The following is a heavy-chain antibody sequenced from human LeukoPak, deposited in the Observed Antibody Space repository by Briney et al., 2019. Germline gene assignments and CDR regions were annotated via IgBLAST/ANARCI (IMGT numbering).Heavy chain of an antibody. CDR1: GYTFTGYY. Sequence: GASVKVSCKASGYTFTGYYMHWVRQAPGQGLEWMGWINPNSGGTNYAQKFQGRVTMTRDTSISTAYMELSRLRSDDTAVYYCAREWGSVVPAAIAYWGQGTLVTVSS. CDR3: AREWGSVVPAAIAY. D-gene: IGHD2-2*02. CDR2: INPNSGGT. V-gene: IGHV1-2*02. J-gene: IGHJ4*02.